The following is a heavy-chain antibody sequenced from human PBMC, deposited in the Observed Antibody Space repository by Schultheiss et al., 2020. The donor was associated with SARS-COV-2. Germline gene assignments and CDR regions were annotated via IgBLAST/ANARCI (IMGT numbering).Heavy chain of an antibody. CDR1: GGSVTSASDH. CDR3: ASRRLRLGELSLYGNDY. CDR2: IYYSGST. D-gene: IGHD3-16*02. J-gene: IGHJ4*02. V-gene: IGHV4-61*01. Sequence: GSLRLSCTVSGGSVTSASDHWSWIRQPPGKGLEWIGYIYYSGSTNYNPSLKSRVTISVDTSKNQFSLKLSSVTAADTAVYYCASRRLRLGELSLYGNDYWGQGTLVTVSS.